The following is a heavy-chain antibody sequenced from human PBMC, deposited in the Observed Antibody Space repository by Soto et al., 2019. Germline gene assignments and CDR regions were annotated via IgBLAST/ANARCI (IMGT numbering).Heavy chain of an antibody. Sequence: GGSLSLSCAASGFSFSSYAMTWARRAPGKGLEWVSAIGGSGITYYADSVKGRITXXXXXXXXXXXLXXQSLRAEDTAVYYCARNSGYDYYDSTGIENWGQGTQVTVSS. CDR1: GFSFSSYA. CDR3: ARNSGYDYYDSTGIEN. CDR2: IGGSGIT. D-gene: IGHD3-22*01. V-gene: IGHV3-23*01. J-gene: IGHJ4*02.